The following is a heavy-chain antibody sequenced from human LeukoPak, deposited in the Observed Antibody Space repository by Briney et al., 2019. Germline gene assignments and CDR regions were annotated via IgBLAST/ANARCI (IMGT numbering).Heavy chain of an antibody. V-gene: IGHV3-66*01. CDR1: GLSVSSNY. J-gene: IGHJ4*02. D-gene: IGHD3-9*01. CDR2: IYRDGSS. Sequence: GGSLRLSCVASGLSVSSNYMSCVRQAPGQGVEWFSVIYRDGSSYYAESVKGRFTISRDNSKNTLYIQMNSLRGEDTAVYYCARSFYDILIGYYQYFDYWGQGTLVTVSS. CDR3: ARSFYDILIGYYQYFDY.